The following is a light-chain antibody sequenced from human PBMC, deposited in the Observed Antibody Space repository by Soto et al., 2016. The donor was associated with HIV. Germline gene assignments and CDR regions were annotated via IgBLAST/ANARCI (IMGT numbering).Light chain of an antibody. J-gene: IGKJ1*01. Sequence: DIQMTQSPSTLSASVGDRVTITCRASQSISTWLAWFQQKPGKAPKLLIYQASNLESGVPSRFSGSGSGTEFNLTVSSLQPDDFATYYCQQYSHYWWTFGQGTKVE. V-gene: IGKV1-5*03. CDR1: QSISTW. CDR3: QQYSHYWWT. CDR2: QAS.